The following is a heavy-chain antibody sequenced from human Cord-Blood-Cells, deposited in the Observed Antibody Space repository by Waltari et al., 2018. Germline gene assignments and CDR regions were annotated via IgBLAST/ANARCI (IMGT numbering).Heavy chain of an antibody. Sequence: QVQLVESGGGVVQPGRSLRLSCAASGFTFSSYGMHWVRQAPGKGLEWVGVVWEDGSNKSDADSVKGRFTISRDNSKNTLYLQMNSLRAEDTAMYYCAKDRGELGYSGYDPSFDYWGQGTLVTVSS. CDR2: VWEDGSNK. CDR3: AKDRGELGYSGYDPSFDY. D-gene: IGHD5-12*01. J-gene: IGHJ4*02. CDR1: GFTFSSYG. V-gene: IGHV3-30*18.